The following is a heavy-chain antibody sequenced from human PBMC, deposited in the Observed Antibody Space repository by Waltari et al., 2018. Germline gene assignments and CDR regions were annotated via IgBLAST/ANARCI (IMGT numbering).Heavy chain of an antibody. Sequence: EVQLLESGGGLVQPGGSLRLSCAASAFTFSSYAMNWVRQAPGKGPEWVSTISGSGGNTYYADSVKGRFTISRDNSKNTLYLQMNSLRAEDTAVYYCAKDPAGTYYFEYWGQGTLVTVSS. CDR2: ISGSGGNT. V-gene: IGHV3-23*01. D-gene: IGHD6-19*01. CDR3: AKDPAGTYYFEY. J-gene: IGHJ4*02. CDR1: AFTFSSYA.